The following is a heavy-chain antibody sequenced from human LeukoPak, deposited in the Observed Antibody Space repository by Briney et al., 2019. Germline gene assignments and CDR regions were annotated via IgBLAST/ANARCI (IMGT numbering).Heavy chain of an antibody. CDR3: AKGLSTSYYSDFDH. Sequence: GGSLRLSCAASGLAFSTYAMSWVRQAPGTGLEWGSGISGSDGSTYYADSVKGRFTISRDNSKNTLYLQMNSLRAEDTALYYCAKGLSTSYYSDFDHWGQGTQVTVSS. J-gene: IGHJ4*02. V-gene: IGHV3-23*01. CDR1: GLAFSTYA. D-gene: IGHD2-2*01. CDR2: ISGSDGST.